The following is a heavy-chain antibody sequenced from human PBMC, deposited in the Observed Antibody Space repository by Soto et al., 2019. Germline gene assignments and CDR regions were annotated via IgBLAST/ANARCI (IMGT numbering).Heavy chain of an antibody. Sequence: PSGTLSLTCAVSGGSISSSYWSWIRKPPGKGLEWIGYIYYSGSTNYNPSLKSRVTISVDTSKNQFSLKLSSVTAADTAVYYCARRTRSVTTIFDYWGQGTLVTVSS. V-gene: IGHV4-59*08. CDR2: IYYSGST. D-gene: IGHD4-17*01. CDR1: GGSISSSY. J-gene: IGHJ4*02. CDR3: ARRTRSVTTIFDY.